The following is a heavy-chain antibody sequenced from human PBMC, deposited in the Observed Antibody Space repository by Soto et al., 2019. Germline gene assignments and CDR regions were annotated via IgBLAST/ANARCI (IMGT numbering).Heavy chain of an antibody. D-gene: IGHD4-17*01. CDR2: ISYDGSNK. CDR3: AKGRDYGDCVGYLDY. CDR1: GFTFSSYG. Sequence: QVQLVESGGGVVQPGRSLRLSCAASGFTFSSYGMHWVRQAPGKGLGWVAVISYDGSNKYYADSVKGRFTISRDNSKNTLYLQMNSLRAEDTAVYYCAKGRDYGDCVGYLDYVGQGTLVTVSS. J-gene: IGHJ4*02. V-gene: IGHV3-30*18.